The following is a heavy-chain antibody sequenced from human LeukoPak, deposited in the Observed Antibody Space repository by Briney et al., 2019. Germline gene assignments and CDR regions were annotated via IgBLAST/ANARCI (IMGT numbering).Heavy chain of an antibody. J-gene: IGHJ3*02. V-gene: IGHV1-2*02. Sequence: ASVKVSCKASGYTFTGYYMHWVRQAPGQGLEWMGWINPNSGGTNYAQKFQGRVTMTRDTSISTAYMEPSRLRSDDTAVYYCAREGTTMVRGGGAFDIWGQGTMVTVSS. CDR1: GYTFTGYY. D-gene: IGHD3-10*01. CDR2: INPNSGGT. CDR3: AREGTTMVRGGGAFDI.